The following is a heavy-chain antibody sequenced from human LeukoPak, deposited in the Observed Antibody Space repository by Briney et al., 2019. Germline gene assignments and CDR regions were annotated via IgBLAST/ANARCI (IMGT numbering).Heavy chain of an antibody. D-gene: IGHD6-6*01. CDR2: IYTSGST. CDR1: GGSISSGSHY. J-gene: IGHJ6*04. V-gene: IGHV4-61*02. Sequence: KASETLSLTCTVSGGSISSGSHYWSWIRQPAGKGLEWIGRIYTSGSTNYNPSLKSRVTISVDTSKNQFSLKLSSVTAADTAVYYCATQGIAARPFALDVWGKGTTVTVSS. CDR3: ATQGIAARPFALDV.